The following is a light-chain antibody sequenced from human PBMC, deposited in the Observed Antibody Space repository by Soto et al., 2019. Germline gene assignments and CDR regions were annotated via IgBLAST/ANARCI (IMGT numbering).Light chain of an antibody. Sequence: DIQMTQSPSSLSASVGDRVTITCRASQNIRKYLTWYQQKPGKAPKLLIYAASSLQSGVPSRFSGSGSGTDFTLTINSLQPEDFTTYFCQQSYSTPRTFGQGTKVEIK. CDR3: QQSYSTPRT. V-gene: IGKV1-39*01. J-gene: IGKJ1*01. CDR1: QNIRKY. CDR2: AAS.